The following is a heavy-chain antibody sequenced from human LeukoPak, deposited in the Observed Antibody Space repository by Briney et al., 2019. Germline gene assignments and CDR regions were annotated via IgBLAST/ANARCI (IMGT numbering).Heavy chain of an antibody. D-gene: IGHD1-1*01. CDR1: GGSISSGSYY. V-gene: IGHV4-61*02. J-gene: IGHJ4*02. CDR2: IYYSGST. Sequence: PSQTLSLTCTVSGGSISSGSYYWSWIRQPAGKGLEWIGRIYYSGSTYYNPSLKSRVTMSGDTSKNQYSLKLNSVTAADTAVYYCARQGELEMFDYWGQGTLVTVSS. CDR3: ARQGELEMFDY.